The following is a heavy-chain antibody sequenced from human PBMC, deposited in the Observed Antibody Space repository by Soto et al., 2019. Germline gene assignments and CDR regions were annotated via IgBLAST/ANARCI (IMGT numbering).Heavy chain of an antibody. CDR1: GFNFSNNA. CDR2: ISFDGSKK. J-gene: IGHJ2*01. CDR3: VRGSDSGSYRPYWYLDL. V-gene: IGHV3-30-3*01. D-gene: IGHD1-26*01. Sequence: GGALRLSCAASGFNFSNNALHWVRQAPGRGLESVAFISFDGSKKFSADSLKGRFTISRDNSKNTMYLQINSLRPEDTAVYYCVRGSDSGSYRPYWYLDLWGRGTLVTVSS.